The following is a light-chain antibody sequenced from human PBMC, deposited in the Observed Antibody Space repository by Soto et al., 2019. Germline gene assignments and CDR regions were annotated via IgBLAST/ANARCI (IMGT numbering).Light chain of an antibody. Sequence: EIVLTQSPGTLSLSPGERATLSCRASQSVSSSYLAWYQQKPGQAPRLLIYGASSRATGIPDRFSGSGSGTAFTLTISRLEPEDFAVYYCQQSGTFGQGTKVEIK. J-gene: IGKJ1*01. V-gene: IGKV3-20*01. CDR1: QSVSSSY. CDR3: QQSGT. CDR2: GAS.